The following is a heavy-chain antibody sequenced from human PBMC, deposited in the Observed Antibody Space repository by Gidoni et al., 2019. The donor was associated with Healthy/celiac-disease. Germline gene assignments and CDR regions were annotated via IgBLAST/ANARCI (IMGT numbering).Heavy chain of an antibody. Sequence: QVQLAQSGAEVKKPGASVKVSSMASGYTFTRYGISWVRQAPGQGLEWMGWISAYNGNTNYAQKLQGRVTMTTDTSTSTAYMELRSLRSDDTAVYYCARDQGYSDYADDAFDIWGQGTMVTVSS. J-gene: IGHJ3*02. CDR2: ISAYNGNT. D-gene: IGHD4-17*01. V-gene: IGHV1-18*01. CDR1: GYTFTRYG. CDR3: ARDQGYSDYADDAFDI.